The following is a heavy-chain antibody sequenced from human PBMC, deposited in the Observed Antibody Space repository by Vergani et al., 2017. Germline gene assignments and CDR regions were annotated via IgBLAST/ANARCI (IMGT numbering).Heavy chain of an antibody. V-gene: IGHV4-38-2*02. CDR2: IYHSGST. Sequence: QVQLQESGPGLVKPSQTLSLTCTVSGGSISSGYYWGWIRQPPGKGLEWIGSIYHSGSTYYNPSLKSRVTISVDTSKNQFSLKLSSVTAADTAVYYCARHSIYCTNGVCFDYWGQGTLVTVSS. CDR3: ARHSIYCTNGVCFDY. CDR1: GGSISSGYY. J-gene: IGHJ4*02. D-gene: IGHD2-8*01.